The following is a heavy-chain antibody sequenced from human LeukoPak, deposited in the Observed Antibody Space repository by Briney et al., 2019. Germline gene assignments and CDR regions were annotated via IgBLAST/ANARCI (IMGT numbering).Heavy chain of an antibody. CDR2: ITSNGGST. V-gene: IGHV3-64D*06. Sequence: GGSLRLSCAASGLSFSSYVMSWVRQAPGKGLEYVSAITSNGGSTYYADSVKGRFTISRDNSKNTLYLQMSSLRAEDTAVYYCVKGRCSGSSCYGGDYWGQGTLVTVSS. CDR3: VKGRCSGSSCYGGDY. D-gene: IGHD2-2*01. J-gene: IGHJ4*02. CDR1: GLSFSSYV.